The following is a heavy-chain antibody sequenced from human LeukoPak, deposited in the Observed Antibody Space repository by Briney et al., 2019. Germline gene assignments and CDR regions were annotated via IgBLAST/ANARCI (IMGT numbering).Heavy chain of an antibody. V-gene: IGHV3-30-3*01. CDR2: ISYDGGNK. Sequence: GGSLRLSCAASGFTFSNYAMHWGRQAPGKGLEWVAGISYDGGNKYYTDSVKGRFTISRDNSKNTLYLQMSSLRAEDTSMYYCARPQSKWELLSYFDYWGQGTLVTVSS. J-gene: IGHJ4*02. CDR3: ARPQSKWELLSYFDY. CDR1: GFTFSNYA. D-gene: IGHD1-26*01.